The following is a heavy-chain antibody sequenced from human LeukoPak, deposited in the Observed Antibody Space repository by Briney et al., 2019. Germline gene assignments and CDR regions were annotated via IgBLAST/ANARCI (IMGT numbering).Heavy chain of an antibody. J-gene: IGHJ4*02. CDR3: AKSLYGGCDY. V-gene: IGHV3-30*04. Sequence: GGSLRLSCATSGFLFNTYALHWVRQAPGRGLEWLAVISYDENNKYYADSVKGRFTISRDNSKNTVYLQMNSLRVEDTAVYYCAKSLYGGCDYWGQGTVVTVSS. CDR2: ISYDENNK. CDR1: GFLFNTYA. D-gene: IGHD3-16*02.